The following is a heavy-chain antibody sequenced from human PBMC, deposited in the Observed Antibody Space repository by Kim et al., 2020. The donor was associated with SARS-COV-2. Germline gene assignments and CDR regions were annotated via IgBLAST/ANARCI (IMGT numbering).Heavy chain of an antibody. Sequence: SETLSLTCAVYGGSFSGYYWSWIRQPPGKGLEWIGEINHSGSTNYNPSLKSRVTISVDTSKNQFSLKLSSVTAADTAVYYCARVYGIYDSSGYYSDAFDIWGQGTMVTVSS. CDR3: ARVYGIYDSSGYYSDAFDI. V-gene: IGHV4-34*01. CDR2: INHSGST. J-gene: IGHJ3*02. D-gene: IGHD3-22*01. CDR1: GGSFSGYY.